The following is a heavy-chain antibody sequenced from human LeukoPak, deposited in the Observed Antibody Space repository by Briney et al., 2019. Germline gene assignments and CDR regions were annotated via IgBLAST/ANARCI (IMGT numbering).Heavy chain of an antibody. J-gene: IGHJ3*02. CDR3: ARGLGYCSSTSSTSCYLAFDI. V-gene: IGHV3-23*01. D-gene: IGHD2-2*01. CDR2: ISGSGGST. Sequence: GGSLRLSCAASGFTFSSYAMSWVRQAPGKGLEWVSAISGSGGSTYYADSVKGRFTISRDNSKNTLYLQMDSLRAEDTAVYYCARGLGYCSSTSSTSCYLAFDIWGQGTKVTVSS. CDR1: GFTFSSYA.